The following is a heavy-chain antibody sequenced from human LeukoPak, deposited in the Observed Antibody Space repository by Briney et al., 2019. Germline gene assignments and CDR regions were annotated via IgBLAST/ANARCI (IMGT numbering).Heavy chain of an antibody. Sequence: GGSASLSCAVSGFTVSSNYMSWVRQAPGKGLEWISVIYSGGTTYYADSVKGRFTISRDNSKNTLYLQMNSLRAEDTAVYYCARGGGQQLVPNDYYYYAMDIWSQGTTVTVS. CDR3: ARGGGQQLVPNDYYYYAMDI. J-gene: IGHJ6*02. CDR2: IYSGGTT. CDR1: GFTVSSNY. D-gene: IGHD6-13*01. V-gene: IGHV3-66*01.